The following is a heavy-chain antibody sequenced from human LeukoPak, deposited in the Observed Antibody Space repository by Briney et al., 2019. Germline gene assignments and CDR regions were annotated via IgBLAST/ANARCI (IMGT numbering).Heavy chain of an antibody. CDR3: ARGLAARGRYGMYFDY. D-gene: IGHD4-17*01. CDR2: INHSGST. J-gene: IGHJ4*02. V-gene: IGHV4-34*01. Sequence: GSLRLSCAASGFTFSSYAMSWIRQPPGKGLEWIGEINHSGSTNYNPSLKSRVTISVDTSKNQFSLKLSSVTAADTALYYCARGLAARGRYGMYFDYWGQGTLVTVSS. CDR1: GFTFSSYA.